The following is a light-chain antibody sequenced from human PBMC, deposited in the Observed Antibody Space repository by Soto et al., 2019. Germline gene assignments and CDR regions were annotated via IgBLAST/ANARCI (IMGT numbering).Light chain of an antibody. CDR2: EVN. J-gene: IGLJ1*01. Sequence: QSALTQPASVSGSPGQSLTMSCTGTSSNVRNYKLVCWYQQHPGKAPNLMIFEVNERPSGVSNRFSGSKSGNTASLTISGLKFEDEDDYYCCSSGGSPTYVFGTGTKVTVL. CDR3: CSSGGSPTYV. V-gene: IGLV2-23*02. CDR1: SSNVRNYKL.